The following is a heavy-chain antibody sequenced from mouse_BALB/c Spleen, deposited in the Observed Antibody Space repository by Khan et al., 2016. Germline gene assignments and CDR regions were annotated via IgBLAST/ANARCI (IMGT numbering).Heavy chain of an antibody. CDR3: VRQRLLTPYWYFDV. CDR2: IRSKSNNYAT. CDR1: GFTFNTYA. D-gene: IGHD2-3*01. J-gene: IGHJ1*01. V-gene: IGHV10-1*02. Sequence: EVQLVESGGRLVQPKGSLKLSCAASGFTFNTYAMNWVRQAPGKGLEWVARIRSKSNNYATYYADSVKDRFTISRDDSQSMLYLQMNNLKTEDTAMYYCVRQRLLTPYWYFDVWGAGTTVTVSS.